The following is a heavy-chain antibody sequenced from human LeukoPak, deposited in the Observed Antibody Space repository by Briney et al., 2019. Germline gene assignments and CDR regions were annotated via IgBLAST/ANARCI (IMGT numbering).Heavy chain of an antibody. CDR2: ISGSGGST. CDR1: GFTFSSYA. Sequence: PGRSLRLSCAVSGFTFSSYAMSWVRQAPGQGLEWVSAISGSGGSTHYADSVKGRFTISRDNSKNTLYLQMNSLRAEDTAVYYCAKGGYSYGLFDYWGQGTLVTVSS. J-gene: IGHJ4*02. V-gene: IGHV3-23*01. CDR3: AKGGYSYGLFDY. D-gene: IGHD5-18*01.